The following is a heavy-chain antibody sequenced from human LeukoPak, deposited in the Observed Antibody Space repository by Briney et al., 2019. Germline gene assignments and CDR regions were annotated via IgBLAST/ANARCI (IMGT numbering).Heavy chain of an antibody. D-gene: IGHD3-10*01. J-gene: IGHJ4*02. Sequence: GGSLRLSCVVSGFTFSNAWMSWARQAPGKGLEWVGRIKRKSDGGTRDFAAPVKGRFSISRDDSKNTLYLQMNSLKIEDTAVYYCGLGSGRSDFDYWGQGTLVTVSS. V-gene: IGHV3-15*01. CDR2: IKRKSDGGTR. CDR1: GFTFSNAW. CDR3: GLGSGRSDFDY.